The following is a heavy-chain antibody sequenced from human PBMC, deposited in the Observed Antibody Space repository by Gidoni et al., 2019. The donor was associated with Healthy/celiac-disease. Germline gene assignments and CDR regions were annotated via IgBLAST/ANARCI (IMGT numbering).Heavy chain of an antibody. D-gene: IGHD1-26*01. J-gene: IGHJ4*02. CDR2: ISGSGGRT. V-gene: IGHV3-23*01. CDR3: AKAPGGSYYPDY. Sequence: EVQLLESGGGLVQPGGSLRLSCAASGFTFSSYAMSSVRQAPGKGLEWVSAISGSGGRTYYADSVKGRFTISRDNSKNTLYLQMNSLRAEDTAVYYCAKAPGGSYYPDYWGQGTLVTVSS. CDR1: GFTFSSYA.